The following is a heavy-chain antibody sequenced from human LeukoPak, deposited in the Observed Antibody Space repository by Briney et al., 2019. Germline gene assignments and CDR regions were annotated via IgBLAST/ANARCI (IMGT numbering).Heavy chain of an antibody. D-gene: IGHD1-26*01. Sequence: QPGGSLRLSCAASGFTFSSYGIHWVRQAPGKGLVWVSRINSDGSSTSYADSVKGRFTISRDNAKNTLYLQMNSLRAEDTVVYYCASISGSCPSPWGQGTLVTVSS. CDR3: ASISGSCPSP. CDR2: INSDGSST. V-gene: IGHV3-74*01. CDR1: GFTFSSYG. J-gene: IGHJ5*02.